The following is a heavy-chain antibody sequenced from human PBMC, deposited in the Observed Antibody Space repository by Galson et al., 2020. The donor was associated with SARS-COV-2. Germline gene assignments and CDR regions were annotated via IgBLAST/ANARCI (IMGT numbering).Heavy chain of an antibody. V-gene: IGHV5-10-1*01. J-gene: IGHJ5*02. CDR2: IDPSDSYT. CDR1: GYSFTSYW. CDR3: ARGGRYCSSTSCYVWFDP. Sequence: HGESLKISCKGSGYSFTSYWISWVRQMPGKGLEWMGRIDPSDSYTNYSPSFQGHVTISADKSISTAYLQWSSLKASDTAMYYCARGGRYCSSTSCYVWFDPWGQGTLVTVSS. D-gene: IGHD2-2*01.